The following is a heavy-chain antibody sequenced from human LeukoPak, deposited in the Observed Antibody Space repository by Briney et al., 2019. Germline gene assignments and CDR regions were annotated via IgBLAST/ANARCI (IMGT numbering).Heavy chain of an antibody. V-gene: IGHV3-7*01. CDR1: GFTLSSHW. CDR2: IKQDGTEK. J-gene: IGHJ6*02. D-gene: IGHD1-7*01. CDR3: ARESLVSGTTRGNYYYYGMDV. Sequence: PGGSLRLSCAASGFTLSSHWMSWVRQAPGKGLEWVANIKQDGTEKYYVDSVKGRFTISRDNAKNSLYLQMNSVRAEDTAVYFCARESLVSGTTRGNYYYYGMDVWGQGSTVTVSS.